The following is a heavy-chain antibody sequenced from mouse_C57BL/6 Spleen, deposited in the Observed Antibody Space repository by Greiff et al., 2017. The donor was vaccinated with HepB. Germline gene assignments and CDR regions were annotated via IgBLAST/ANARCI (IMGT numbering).Heavy chain of an antibody. D-gene: IGHD2-2*01. CDR3: ASRTGYPYYFDY. J-gene: IGHJ2*01. CDR2: IDPSDSYT. Sequence: VKLQQPGAELVKPGASVKLSCKASGYTFTSYWMQWVKQRPGQGLEWIGEIDPSDSYTNYNQKFKGKATLTVDTSSSPAYMQLSSLTSEDSAVYYCASRTGYPYYFDYWGQGTTLTVSS. V-gene: IGHV1-50*01. CDR1: GYTFTSYW.